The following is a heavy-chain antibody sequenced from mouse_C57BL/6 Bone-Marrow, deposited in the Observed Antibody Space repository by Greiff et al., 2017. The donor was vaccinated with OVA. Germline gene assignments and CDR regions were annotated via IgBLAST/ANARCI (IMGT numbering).Heavy chain of an antibody. Sequence: QVQLQHSGAELVRPGASVTLSCKASGYTFTDYEMHWVKQTPVHGLEWIGAIDPETGGTAYNQKFKGKAILTADKSSSTAYMEHRSLTSEDSAVFYCTISVIYGKTPFAYWGQGTLVTVSA. CDR3: TISVIYGKTPFAY. V-gene: IGHV1-15*01. CDR1: GYTFTDYE. CDR2: IDPETGGT. D-gene: IGHD2-1*01. J-gene: IGHJ3*01.